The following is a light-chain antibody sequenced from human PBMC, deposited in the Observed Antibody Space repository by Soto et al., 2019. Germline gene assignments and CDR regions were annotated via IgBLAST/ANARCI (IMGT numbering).Light chain of an antibody. CDR3: QQYDSYRT. Sequence: DIQMTQSPSTLSASVGDRVTITCRASQNVTTWLAWYQHKPGKAPKLLLYDVSNLESGVPSRFSGSGSGTEFTLTISSLQSDDFATDFCQQYDSYRTFGQGTKVEIK. J-gene: IGKJ1*01. V-gene: IGKV1-5*01. CDR2: DVS. CDR1: QNVTTW.